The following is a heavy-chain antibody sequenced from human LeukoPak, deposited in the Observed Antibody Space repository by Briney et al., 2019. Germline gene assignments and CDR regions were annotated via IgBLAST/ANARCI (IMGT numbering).Heavy chain of an antibody. CDR3: SRDASGNY. CDR1: GFTFSTYL. V-gene: IGHV3-7*01. D-gene: IGHD3-10*01. Sequence: GGSLRLSSAASGFTFSTYLMSGVRQAPGKGLEWVANIKQDGSEKFYVDSVKGRFTISRDNAKYSLHLQMNSLRAEDTAVYYCSRDASGNYWGQGTLVTVSS. CDR2: IKQDGSEK. J-gene: IGHJ4*02.